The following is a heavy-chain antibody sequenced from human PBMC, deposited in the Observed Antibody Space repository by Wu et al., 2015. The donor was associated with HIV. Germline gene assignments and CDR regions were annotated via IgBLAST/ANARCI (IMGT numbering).Heavy chain of an antibody. V-gene: IGHV1-69*11. D-gene: IGHD2-2*01. J-gene: IGHJ4*02. CDR3: ATYCSSTSCPGGY. Sequence: QVQLVQSGAEVKKPGSSVKVSCKASGGSFSRSGISWVRQAPGKGFEWMGRIIPNHGGANYAEKFEGRVTITADEATSTAYMDLRRLRSEDTAVYYCATYCSSTSCPGGYWGQGTLVTVSS. CDR2: IIPNHGGA. CDR1: GGSFSRSG.